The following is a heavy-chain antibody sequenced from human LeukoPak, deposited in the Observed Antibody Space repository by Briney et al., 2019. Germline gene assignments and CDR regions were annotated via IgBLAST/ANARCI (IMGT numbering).Heavy chain of an antibody. CDR2: IWYDGSNK. CDR3: AKVRFGEYYFDY. V-gene: IGHV3-33*06. CDR1: GFTFSSYG. J-gene: IGHJ4*02. D-gene: IGHD3-10*01. Sequence: GGFLRLSCAASGFTFSSYGMHWVRQAPGKGLEWVAVIWYDGSNKYYADSVKGRFTISRDNSKNTLYLQMNSLRAEDTAVYYCAKVRFGEYYFDYWGQGTLVTVSS.